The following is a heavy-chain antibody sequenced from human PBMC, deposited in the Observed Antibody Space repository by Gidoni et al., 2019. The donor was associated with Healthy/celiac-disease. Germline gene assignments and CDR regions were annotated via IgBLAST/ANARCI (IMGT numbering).Heavy chain of an antibody. J-gene: IGHJ4*02. V-gene: IGHV4-61*01. D-gene: IGHD2-15*01. CDR2: IYYSGST. Sequence: QVQLQESGPGLVKPSETLSLTCTVSGGSVSSGSYYWSWIRQPPGKGLEWIGYIYYSGSTNYNPSLKSRVTISVDTSKNQFSLKLSSVTAADTAVYYCARSPRWYYFDYWGQGTLVTVSS. CDR3: ARSPRWYYFDY. CDR1: GGSVSSGSYY.